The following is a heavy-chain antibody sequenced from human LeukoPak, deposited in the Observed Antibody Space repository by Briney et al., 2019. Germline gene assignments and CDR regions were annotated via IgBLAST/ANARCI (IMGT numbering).Heavy chain of an antibody. V-gene: IGHV4-39*07. CDR2: IYYSGST. CDR1: GGSISSYY. Sequence: SETLSLTCTVSGGSISSYYWGWIRQPPGKGLEWIGSIYYSGSTYYNPSLKSRVTISVDTSKNQFSLKLSSVTAADTAVYYCARDTMIVVVNTDYWGQGTLVTVSS. CDR3: ARDTMIVVVNTDY. J-gene: IGHJ4*02. D-gene: IGHD3-22*01.